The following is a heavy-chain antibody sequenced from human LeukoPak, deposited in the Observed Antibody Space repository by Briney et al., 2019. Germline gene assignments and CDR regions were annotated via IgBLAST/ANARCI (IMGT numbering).Heavy chain of an antibody. CDR3: AKDRDLLFAHCWFDL. CDR2: ISISGGSA. J-gene: IGHJ5*02. CDR1: GFTFSTYA. D-gene: IGHD3-10*01. Sequence: QTGGSLRLSCAASGFTFSTYAMSWLRQAPGKGLEWVSGISISGGSAYYADSVTGRFTISRDNSKNTLYLQMNRLRAEDTAVYYCAKDRDLLFAHCWFDLWGQGILVTVSS. V-gene: IGHV3-23*01.